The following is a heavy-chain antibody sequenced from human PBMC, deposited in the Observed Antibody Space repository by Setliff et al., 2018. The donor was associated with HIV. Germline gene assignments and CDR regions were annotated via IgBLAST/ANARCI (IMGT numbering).Heavy chain of an antibody. J-gene: IGHJ5*02. D-gene: IGHD6-19*01. V-gene: IGHV4-4*07. Sequence: SETLSLTCTVSGGSISSYYWSWIRQPAGKGLGWIGHIYISGSTNYNPSFNCRVTMSVATSKNQFSLRLTSVTAADTAMNHCARDRSSGWSKDWFDTWGQGILVTVSS. CDR2: IYISGST. CDR1: GGSISSYY. CDR3: ARDRSSGWSKDWFDT.